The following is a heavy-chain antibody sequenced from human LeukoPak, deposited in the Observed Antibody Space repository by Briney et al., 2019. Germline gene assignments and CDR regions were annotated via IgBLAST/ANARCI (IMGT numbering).Heavy chain of an antibody. D-gene: IGHD4-17*01. J-gene: IGHJ5*02. CDR3: GRDWDYGDFNWFDP. V-gene: IGHV4-61*02. CDR2: IYTSGST. Sequence: SETLSLTCTVSGGSISSGSYYWSWIRQPAGKGLEWIGRIYTSGSTNYNPSLKSRVTISVDTSKNQFSLKLSSVTAADTAVYYCGRDWDYGDFNWFDPWGQGTLVTVSS. CDR1: GGSISSGSYY.